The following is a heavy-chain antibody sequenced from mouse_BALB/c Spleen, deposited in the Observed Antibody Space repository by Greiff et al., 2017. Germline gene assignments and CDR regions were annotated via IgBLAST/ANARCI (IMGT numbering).Heavy chain of an antibody. CDR2: ISSGGSYT. D-gene: IGHD1-2*01. CDR1: GFTFSSYG. V-gene: IGHV5-6*01. CDR3: ARHIRMALLRLLSAMDY. J-gene: IGHJ4*01. Sequence: EVKLVESGGDLVKPGGSLKLSCAASGFTFSSYGMSWVRQTPDKRLEWVATISSGGSYTYYPDSVKGRFTISRDNAKNTLYLQMSSLKSEDTAMYYCARHIRMALLRLLSAMDYWGQGTSVTVSS.